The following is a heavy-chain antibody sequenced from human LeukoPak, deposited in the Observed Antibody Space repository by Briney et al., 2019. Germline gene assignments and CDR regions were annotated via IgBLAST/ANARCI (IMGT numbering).Heavy chain of an antibody. CDR3: ARVLYSSSSLVDYYYFMDV. D-gene: IGHD6-6*01. Sequence: SETLSLTCTVSGGSIASGSHFLGWIRQPPGKGLEWIGNIHYIGSTYYNPSLKSRVTISVDTSKNQFSLKVSSVTAADAAVYYCARVLYSSSSLVDYYYFMDVWGKGTTVTVSS. V-gene: IGHV4-39*01. CDR2: IHYIGST. J-gene: IGHJ6*03. CDR1: GGSIASGSHF.